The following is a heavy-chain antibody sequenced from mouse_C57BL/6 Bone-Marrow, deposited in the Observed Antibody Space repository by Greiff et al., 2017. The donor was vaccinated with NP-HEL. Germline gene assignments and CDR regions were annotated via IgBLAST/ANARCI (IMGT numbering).Heavy chain of an antibody. CDR1: GYAFTNYL. V-gene: IGHV1-54*01. J-gene: IGHJ2*01. D-gene: IGHD2-14*01. Sequence: QVQLQQSGAELVRPGTSVKVSCKASGYAFTNYLIEWVKQRPGQGLEWIGVINPGRGGTNYNEKFKGKATLTADKSSSSAYMQLSSRTTEDAAAYYCARGTGSYFDYWGKGTTLTVSS. CDR3: ARGTGSYFDY. CDR2: INPGRGGT.